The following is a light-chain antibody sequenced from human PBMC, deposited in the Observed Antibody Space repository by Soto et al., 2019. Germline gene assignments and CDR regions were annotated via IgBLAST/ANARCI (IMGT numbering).Light chain of an antibody. CDR1: SSDVGGYNY. CDR2: EVS. CDR3: SSYAGSNNWN. Sequence: QSALTQPPSASGSPGQSVTISCTATSSDVGGYNYVSWYQQHPGKAPKLMIYEVSKRPSGVPDRFSGSKSGNTASLTVSGLQPEDEADHYCSSYAGSNNWNFGTGTKLTVL. J-gene: IGLJ1*01. V-gene: IGLV2-8*01.